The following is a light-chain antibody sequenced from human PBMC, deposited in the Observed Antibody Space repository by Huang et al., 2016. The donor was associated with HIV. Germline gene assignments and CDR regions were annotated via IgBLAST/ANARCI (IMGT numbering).Light chain of an antibody. CDR1: QSVFKN. J-gene: IGKJ1*01. CDR2: GSS. V-gene: IGKV3-15*01. CDR3: QQYNTSPRT. Sequence: ENLMTQSPSTLSVSPGESATPSCRASQSVFKNLAWYQQKPGQAPKLLIYGSSTRAAGIPARFSGSGSGTDFTLTISSLQSEDFAVYYCQQYNTSPRTFGQGTKVEV.